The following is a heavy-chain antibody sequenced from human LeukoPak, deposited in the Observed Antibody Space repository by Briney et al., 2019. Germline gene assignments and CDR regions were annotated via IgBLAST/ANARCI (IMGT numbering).Heavy chain of an antibody. D-gene: IGHD6-13*01. CDR2: IYHSGST. V-gene: IGHV4-4*02. CDR1: SGSISSSNW. J-gene: IGHJ4*02. Sequence: SETLSLTCAVSSGSISSSNWWSWVRQPPGKGLEWIGEIYHSGSTNYNPSLKSRVTISVDTSKNQFSLKLSSVTAADTAVYYCARATAAAGPFDYWGQGTLVTVSS. CDR3: ARATAAAGPFDY.